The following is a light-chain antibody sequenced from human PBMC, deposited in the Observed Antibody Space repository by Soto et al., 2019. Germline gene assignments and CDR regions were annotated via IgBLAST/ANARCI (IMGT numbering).Light chain of an antibody. Sequence: DIVMTQSPDSLAVSLGERATINCKSSQSVLYSSNNKNDLAWYQQKPGQPPKLLIYWASTRESGVPDRFSGSGSGTDFALTISSLQAEGVAVYYCQQYYSTPPTFGQGTKLEIK. J-gene: IGKJ2*01. CDR3: QQYYSTPPT. V-gene: IGKV4-1*01. CDR1: QSVLYSSNNKND. CDR2: WAS.